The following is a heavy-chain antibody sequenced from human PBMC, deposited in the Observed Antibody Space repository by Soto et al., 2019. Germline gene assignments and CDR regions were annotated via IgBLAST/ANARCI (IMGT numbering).Heavy chain of an antibody. J-gene: IGHJ6*02. CDR1: GFTFSSYG. CDR2: ISGSGGIT. CDR3: AKGITDTGGYYYYSMDV. D-gene: IGHD2-15*01. V-gene: IGHV3-23*01. Sequence: PGGSLRLSCAASGFTFSSYGMHWVRQAPGKGLDWVSVISGSGGITYSADSVKGRFTISRDNSKNILCLQMNSLRAEDTAVYYCAKGITDTGGYYYYSMDVWGQGTAVTVSS.